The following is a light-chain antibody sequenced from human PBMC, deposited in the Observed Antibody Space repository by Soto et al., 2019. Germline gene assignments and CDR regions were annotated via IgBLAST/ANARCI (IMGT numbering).Light chain of an antibody. Sequence: DIQMTQSPSTLSASVRDRVTITCRASQDINKWLAWYQQKPGQAPKLLISKASNLESGVPSRFSGSGSGPEYTLTISSLQPEDFATYYCQQYNSYWWTFGQGTKVDIK. CDR3: QQYNSYWWT. V-gene: IGKV1-5*03. CDR2: KAS. J-gene: IGKJ1*01. CDR1: QDINKW.